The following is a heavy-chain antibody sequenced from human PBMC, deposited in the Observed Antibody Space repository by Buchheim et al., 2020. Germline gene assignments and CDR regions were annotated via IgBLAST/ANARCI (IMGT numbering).Heavy chain of an antibody. CDR1: GFTFSSYW. V-gene: IGHV3-7*01. D-gene: IGHD2-2*01. CDR2: IKQDGSEK. J-gene: IGHJ4*02. Sequence: EVQLVESGGGLVQPGGSLRLSCAASGFTFSSYWMSWVRQAPGKGLEWVANIKQDGSEKYYVDSVKGRFTISRDNAKNSLYLQMNSLRAEDTTVYYCARDLWVVVVPAATFDYWGQGTL. CDR3: ARDLWVVVVPAATFDY.